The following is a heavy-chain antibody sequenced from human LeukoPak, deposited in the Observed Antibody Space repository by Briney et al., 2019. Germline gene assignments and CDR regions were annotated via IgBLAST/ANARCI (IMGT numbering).Heavy chain of an antibody. V-gene: IGHV1-2*02. J-gene: IGHJ4*02. D-gene: IGHD1-1*01. CDR1: GYTFTRYY. Sequence: ASVKVSCKASGYTFTRYYIHWVRQAPGQGLEWMGWINPNSGGTKYAQKFQGRVTMTRDTSITTAYMELSRLRSDDMAVYYCARRAVEYNWNDFDFWGQGTLVTVSS. CDR3: ARRAVEYNWNDFDF. CDR2: INPNSGGT.